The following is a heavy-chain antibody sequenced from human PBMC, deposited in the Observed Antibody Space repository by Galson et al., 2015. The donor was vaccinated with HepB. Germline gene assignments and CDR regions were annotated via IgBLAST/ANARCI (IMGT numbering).Heavy chain of an antibody. CDR1: GFTFSNAW. V-gene: IGHV3-15*01. D-gene: IGHD6-13*01. CDR2: IKSKTDGGTT. CDR3: TTWGDGSSWTYFDY. Sequence: SLRLSCAASGFTFSNAWMSWVRQAPGKGLEWVGRIKSKTDGGTTDYAAPVKGRFTISRDDSKNTLYLQMNSLKTEDTAVYYCTTWGDGSSWTYFDYWGQGTLVTVSS. J-gene: IGHJ4*02.